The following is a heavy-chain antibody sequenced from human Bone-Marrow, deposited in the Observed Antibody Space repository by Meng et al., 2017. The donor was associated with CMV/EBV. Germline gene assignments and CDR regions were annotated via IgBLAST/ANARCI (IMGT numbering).Heavy chain of an antibody. CDR2: INHSGST. V-gene: IGHV4-34*01. CDR3: ARSLEYSSSLLAY. Sequence: SETLSLTCAVYGGSFSGYYWSWIRQPPGKGLEWIGEINHSGSTNYNPSPKSRVTISVDTSKNQFSLKLSSVTAADTAMYYCARSLEYSSSLLAYWGQGTLVTVSS. J-gene: IGHJ4*02. D-gene: IGHD6-6*01. CDR1: GGSFSGYY.